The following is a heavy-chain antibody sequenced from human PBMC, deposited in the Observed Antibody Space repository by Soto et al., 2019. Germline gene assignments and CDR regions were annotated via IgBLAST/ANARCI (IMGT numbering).Heavy chain of an antibody. CDR1: SGSISSSNW. CDR3: ARDSSGSSGAFDY. J-gene: IGHJ4*02. CDR2: IYHSGST. D-gene: IGHD6-13*01. Sequence: PSETLSLTCAVSSGSISSSNWWSWVRQPPGKGLEWIGEIYHSGSTNYNPSLKSRVTISVDKSKNQFSLKLSSVTAADTAVYYCARDSSGSSGAFDYWFQGTPVTVFS. V-gene: IGHV4-4*02.